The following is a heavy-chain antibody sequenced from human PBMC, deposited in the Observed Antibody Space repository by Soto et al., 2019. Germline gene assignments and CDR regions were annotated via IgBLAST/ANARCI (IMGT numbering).Heavy chain of an antibody. CDR2: IYYSGST. V-gene: IGHV4-59*08. CDR3: ARQDDSSGYYFTDWFDP. J-gene: IGHJ5*02. D-gene: IGHD3-22*01. CDR1: GGSISSYY. Sequence: SETLSLTCTVSGGSISSYYWSWIRQPPGKGLEWIGYIYYSGSTNYNPSLKSRVTISVDTSKNQFSLKLSSVTAADTAVYYCARQDDSSGYYFTDWFDPWGQGTLVTVSS.